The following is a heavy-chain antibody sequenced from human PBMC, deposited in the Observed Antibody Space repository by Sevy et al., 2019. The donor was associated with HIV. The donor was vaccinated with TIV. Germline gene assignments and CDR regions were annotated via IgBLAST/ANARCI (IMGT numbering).Heavy chain of an antibody. J-gene: IGHJ5*02. Sequence: SETLSLTCTVSGGSITSGDYYWTWIRQSPGKGLEWIGYIYYSGTTYYNPSIKGRVSISVNTSKNQFSLNLRSVTAADTAVYYGARYCISTSPQSWFDPWGQGALVTVSS. V-gene: IGHV4-30-4*01. CDR2: IYYSGTT. CDR1: GGSITSGDYY. CDR3: ARYCISTSPQSWFDP. D-gene: IGHD2-2*01.